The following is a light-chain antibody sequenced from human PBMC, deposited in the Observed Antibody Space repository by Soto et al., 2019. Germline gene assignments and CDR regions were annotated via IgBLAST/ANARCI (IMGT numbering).Light chain of an antibody. CDR1: QSVGSN. CDR3: QQYNKWPWT. V-gene: IGKV3-15*01. Sequence: EIVMTQSPFTLSVSPVERATLSCRASQSVGSNLAWYQQKPGQAPRLLISGASTGATGVPATFSGSGSGTEFTLTINSLQSEDFAIYYCQQYNKWPWTFGQGTKVDIK. J-gene: IGKJ1*01. CDR2: GAS.